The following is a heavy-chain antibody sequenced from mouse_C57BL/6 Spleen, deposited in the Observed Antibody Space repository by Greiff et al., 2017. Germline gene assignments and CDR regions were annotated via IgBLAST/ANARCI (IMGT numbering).Heavy chain of an antibody. CDR2: IYPSDSET. V-gene: IGHV1-61*01. D-gene: IGHD1-1*01. J-gene: IGHJ2*01. Sequence: VQLQQPGAELVRPGSSVKLSCKASGYTFTSYWMDWVKQRPGQGLEWIGNIYPSDSETHYNQKFKDKATLTVDKSSSTAYMQLSSLTSEDSAVYYCARDYYGSSPWYYFDYWGQGTTLTVSS. CDR1: GYTFTSYW. CDR3: ARDYYGSSPWYYFDY.